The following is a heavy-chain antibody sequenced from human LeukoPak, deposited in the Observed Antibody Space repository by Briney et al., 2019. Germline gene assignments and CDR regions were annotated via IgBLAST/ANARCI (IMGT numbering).Heavy chain of an antibody. CDR2: ISHSGDT. J-gene: IGHJ4*02. V-gene: IGHV4-38-2*02. Sequence: SETLSLTCAVSGHSISSGYYWGWIRQPPGKGLEWIGSISHSGDTYRNPSLTSRVTISVDTSKNQISLKLSSVTAADTAVYYCARDRGIRGTVDYRGQGTLVTVSS. CDR1: GHSISSGYY. D-gene: IGHD3-10*01. CDR3: ARDRGIRGTVDY.